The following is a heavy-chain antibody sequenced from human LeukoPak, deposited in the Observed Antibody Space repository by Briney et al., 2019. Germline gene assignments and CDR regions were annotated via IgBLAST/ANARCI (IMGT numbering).Heavy chain of an antibody. CDR1: GGSISSSSYY. Sequence: SETLSLTCTVSGGSISSSSYYWGWIRQPPGKGLEWIGRIYTSGSTNYNPSLKSRVTMSVDTSKNQFSLKLSSVTAADTAVYYCARAKVVTAAGDYYYYYMDVWGKGTTVTVSS. D-gene: IGHD6-13*01. J-gene: IGHJ6*03. CDR3: ARAKVVTAAGDYYYYYMDV. CDR2: IYTSGST. V-gene: IGHV4-39*07.